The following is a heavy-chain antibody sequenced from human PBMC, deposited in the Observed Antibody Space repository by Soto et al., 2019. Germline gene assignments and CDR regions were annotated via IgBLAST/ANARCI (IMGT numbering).Heavy chain of an antibody. V-gene: IGHV1-18*01. J-gene: IGHJ5*02. CDR2: ISAYNGNT. Sequence: ASVKVSCKASGYTFTSYGINWVRQAPGQGLEWMGWISAYNGNTNYAQKLQGRVTMTTDTSTSTAYMELRSLRSDDTAVYYCARVSRVVGATGWFDPWGQGTLVTVSS. CDR3: ARVSRVVGATGWFDP. D-gene: IGHD1-26*01. CDR1: GYTFTSYG.